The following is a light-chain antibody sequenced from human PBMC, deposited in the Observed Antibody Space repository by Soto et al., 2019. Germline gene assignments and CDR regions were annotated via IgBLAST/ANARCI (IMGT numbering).Light chain of an antibody. Sequence: QTISNNLAWYQHKPGQAPTLLIYDASTRATDIPARFSGRGSGLRFTLPTRSLRCEDFAVYSCQHCKDWHGWLTFGQGTRLEIK. CDR2: DAS. V-gene: IGKV3-15*01. CDR1: QTISNN. CDR3: QHCKDWHGWLT. J-gene: IGKJ5*01.